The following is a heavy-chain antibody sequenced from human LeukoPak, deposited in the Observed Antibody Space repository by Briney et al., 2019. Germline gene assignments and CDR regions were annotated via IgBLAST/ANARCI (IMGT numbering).Heavy chain of an antibody. CDR3: ARDGYYDFWSGHPTYFDY. Sequence: ASVKVSCKASGYTFTSYDINWVRQATGQGLEWMGWISAYNGNTNYAQKLQGRVTMTTDTSTSTAYMELRSLRSDDTAVYYCARDGYYDFWSGHPTYFDYWGQGTLVTVSS. D-gene: IGHD3-3*01. CDR2: ISAYNGNT. J-gene: IGHJ4*02. CDR1: GYTFTSYD. V-gene: IGHV1-18*01.